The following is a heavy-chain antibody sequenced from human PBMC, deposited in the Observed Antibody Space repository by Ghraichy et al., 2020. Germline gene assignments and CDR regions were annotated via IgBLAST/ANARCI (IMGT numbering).Heavy chain of an antibody. CDR2: ISGSGGST. Sequence: GESLNISCAASGFTFSSYAMSWVRQAPGKGLEWVSAISGSGGSTYYADSVKGRFTISRDNSKNTLYLQMNSLRAEDTAVYYCAKDLGFGSGSSFDYWGQGTLVTVSS. CDR1: GFTFSSYA. CDR3: AKDLGFGSGSSFDY. V-gene: IGHV3-23*01. J-gene: IGHJ4*02. D-gene: IGHD3-10*01.